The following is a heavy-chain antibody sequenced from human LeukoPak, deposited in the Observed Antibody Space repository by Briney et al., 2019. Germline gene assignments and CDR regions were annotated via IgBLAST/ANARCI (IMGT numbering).Heavy chain of an antibody. D-gene: IGHD4-17*01. CDR2: IKSKTDGGTT. J-gene: IGHJ4*02. Sequence: GGSLRLSCAASGLTFNDAWMTWFRQAPGKGLEWVGRIKSKTDGGTTDYAAPVKARFTISRDDSKNTLFLQMNSLKTEDTAVYFCTTHGGDYPTYWGQGTLVTVSS. CDR3: TTHGGDYPTY. CDR1: GLTFNDAW. V-gene: IGHV3-15*01.